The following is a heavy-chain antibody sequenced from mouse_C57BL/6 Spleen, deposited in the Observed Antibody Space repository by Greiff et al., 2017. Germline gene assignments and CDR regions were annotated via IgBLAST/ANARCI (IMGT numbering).Heavy chain of an antibody. CDR1: GYSFTDYN. CDR2: INPNYGTT. V-gene: IGHV1-39*01. Sequence: VQLKQSGPELVKPGASVKISCKASGYSFTDYNMNWVKQSNGKSLEWIGVINPNYGTTSYNQKFKGKATLTVDQSSSTAYMQLNSLTSEDSAVYYGARSLYSNYPWFAYWGQGTLVTVSA. J-gene: IGHJ3*01. CDR3: ARSLYSNYPWFAY. D-gene: IGHD2-5*01.